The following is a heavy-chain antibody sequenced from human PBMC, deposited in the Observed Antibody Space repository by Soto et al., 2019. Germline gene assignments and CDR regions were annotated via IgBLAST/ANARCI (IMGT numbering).Heavy chain of an antibody. J-gene: IGHJ5*02. CDR1: GFSFSHYA. Sequence: GGSLRLSCAASGFSFSHYAMHWVRQPPGKGLEWVALISYDGESQYFTDSVRGRFTISRDNSKTAVYLEMNNLRLDDTATYYCVSPHSESSNAFDLWGQGTLVTVSS. CDR2: ISYDGESQ. V-gene: IGHV3-30*04. CDR3: VSPHSESSNAFDL. D-gene: IGHD3-10*01.